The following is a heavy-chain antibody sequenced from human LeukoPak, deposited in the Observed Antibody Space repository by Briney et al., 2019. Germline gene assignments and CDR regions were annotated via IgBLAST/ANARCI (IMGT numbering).Heavy chain of an antibody. CDR2: ISYDGRDK. CDR1: GFTFSSYV. V-gene: IGHV3-30*03. J-gene: IGHJ6*02. D-gene: IGHD5-18*01. Sequence: GRSLRHSCAASGFTFSSYVMHCVRQAPGEGLEWVAVISYDGRDKNYADSVKGRFTISRDNSKNTLYLQMNSLRAEDTAVYYCARDLARGGSYGLTGDNYYGMDVWGQGTTVTVSS. CDR3: ARDLARGGSYGLTGDNYYGMDV.